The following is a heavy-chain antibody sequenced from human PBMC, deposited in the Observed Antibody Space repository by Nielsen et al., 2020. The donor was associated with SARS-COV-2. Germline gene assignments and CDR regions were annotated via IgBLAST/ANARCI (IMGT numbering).Heavy chain of an antibody. D-gene: IGHD1-26*01. Sequence: GESLKISCAASGFTFDDYGMSWVRQAPGKGMEWVSGINWNGGSTGYADSVKGRFTISRENAKNSLYLQMNSLRAEETALYHCATAPSGSYGGLYAFDIWCQGTMVTVSS. CDR3: ATAPSGSYGGLYAFDI. CDR2: INWNGGST. V-gene: IGHV3-20*01. J-gene: IGHJ3*02. CDR1: GFTFDDYG.